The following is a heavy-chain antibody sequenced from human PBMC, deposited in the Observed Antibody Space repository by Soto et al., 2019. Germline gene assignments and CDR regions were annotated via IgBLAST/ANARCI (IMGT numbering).Heavy chain of an antibody. D-gene: IGHD3-10*01. CDR1: GGTIISISNHC. CDR2: MSYSGYT. J-gene: IGHJ6*02. V-gene: IGHV4-59*08. Sequence: TSEILPLTYTVSGGTIISISNHCCIWIRLPPGKGLEWIGYMSYSGYTSYNPSLKSRVIISVDTSKNQFSLNLTSVTAADTAVYYCATQGFGVLHGVVDVWGQGTTVTVSS. CDR3: ATQGFGVLHGVVDV.